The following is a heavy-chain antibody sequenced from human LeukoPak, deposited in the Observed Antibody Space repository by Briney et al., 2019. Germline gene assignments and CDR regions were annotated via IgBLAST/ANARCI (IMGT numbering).Heavy chain of an antibody. Sequence: GRSLRLSCAASGFTFSSYAMHWVRQAPGKGLEWVAVISYDGSNKYYADSVKGRFTISRDNSKNTLYLQMNSLRAEDTAVYYCARDFSGSLSWGQGTLVTVSS. V-gene: IGHV3-30-3*01. D-gene: IGHD1-26*01. CDR1: GFTFSSYA. CDR2: ISYDGSNK. CDR3: ARDFSGSLS. J-gene: IGHJ5*02.